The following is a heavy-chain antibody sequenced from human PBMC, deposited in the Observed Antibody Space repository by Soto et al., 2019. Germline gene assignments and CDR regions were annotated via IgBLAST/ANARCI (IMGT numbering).Heavy chain of an antibody. V-gene: IGHV2-70*01. CDR2: IDWNDDR. J-gene: IGHJ4*01. D-gene: IGHD6-19*01. Sequence: SGPTLVNPTETLTLTCTLSGFSLSTTGMCVSWIRQPPGKALEWLALIDWNDDRYYSTSLRTRLSISKDASKNQVVLTMANLDHMDTATYYCARLVAVPGLGHDYWGHGTLVTV. CDR3: ARLVAVPGLGHDY. CDR1: GFSLSTTGMC.